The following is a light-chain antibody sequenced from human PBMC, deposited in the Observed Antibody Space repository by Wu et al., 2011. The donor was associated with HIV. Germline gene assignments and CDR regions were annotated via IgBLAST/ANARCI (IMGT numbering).Light chain of an antibody. CDR3: QQYNNWPLT. J-gene: IGKJ4*01. V-gene: IGKV3-15*01. CDR2: AS. Sequence: SISSDLAWYQQDTGPVSQAPHLCASIRATGIPDRFSGSGSGTDFSLTISSLKSEDVVVYYCQQYNNWPLTFGGGTKVEI. CDR1: SISSD.